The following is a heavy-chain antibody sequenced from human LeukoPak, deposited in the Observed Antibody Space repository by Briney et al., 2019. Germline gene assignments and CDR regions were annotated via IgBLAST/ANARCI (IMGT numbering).Heavy chain of an antibody. CDR2: ISGDGGST. V-gene: IGHV3-43*02. CDR1: GFTFDDYA. Sequence: GGSLRLSCAASGFTFDDYAMHWVRQAPGKGLEWVSLISGDGGSTYYADSVKGRFTISRDNSKNSLYLQMNSLRTEDTALYYCAAGQGYYYGSGSYYTAFDYWGQGTLVTVSS. CDR3: AAGQGYYYGSGSYYTAFDY. J-gene: IGHJ4*02. D-gene: IGHD3-10*01.